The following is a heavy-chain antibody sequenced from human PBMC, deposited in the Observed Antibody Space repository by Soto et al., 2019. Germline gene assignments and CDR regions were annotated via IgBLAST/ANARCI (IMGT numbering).Heavy chain of an antibody. CDR2: ISSSSSYI. D-gene: IGHD6-6*01. J-gene: IGHJ4*02. Sequence: GGSLRLSCAASGFTFSSYSMNWVLQAPGKGLEWVSSISSSSSYIYYADSVKGRFTISRDNAKNSLYLQMNSLRAEDTAVYYCARDAGGIAARRFDYWGQGTLVTVSS. V-gene: IGHV3-21*01. CDR1: GFTFSSYS. CDR3: ARDAGGIAARRFDY.